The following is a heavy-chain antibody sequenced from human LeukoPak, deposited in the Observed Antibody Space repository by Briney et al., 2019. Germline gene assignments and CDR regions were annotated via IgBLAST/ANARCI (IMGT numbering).Heavy chain of an antibody. J-gene: IGHJ4*02. V-gene: IGHV3-48*04. CDR1: GFTFSTYS. Sequence: QAGGSLRLSCAASGFTFSTYSMNWARQAPGKGLEWVSYISSNSSTIYYADSVKGRFTISRDNAKNSLYLQMNSLRAEDTAVYYCARGEWGATVLDYWGQGTLVTVSS. D-gene: IGHD1-26*01. CDR3: ARGEWGATVLDY. CDR2: ISSNSSTI.